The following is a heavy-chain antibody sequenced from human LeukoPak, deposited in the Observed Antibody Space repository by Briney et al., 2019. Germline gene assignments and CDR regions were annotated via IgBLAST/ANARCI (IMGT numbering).Heavy chain of an antibody. D-gene: IGHD1-26*01. Sequence: SETLSLTCNVSGGSISIDYWTWSRQPPGTGLEWIGYIHNTGSTNYNPSLKSRVTISVDTSESQDSLRLSSLTAAAPAGYYCAKQGSGGRARDIWRQGTRVSVAS. J-gene: IGHJ3*02. CDR2: IHNTGST. CDR3: AKQGSGGRARDI. CDR1: GGSISIDY. V-gene: IGHV4-59*08.